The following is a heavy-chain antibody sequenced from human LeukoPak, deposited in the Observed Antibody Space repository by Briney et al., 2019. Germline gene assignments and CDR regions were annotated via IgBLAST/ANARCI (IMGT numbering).Heavy chain of an antibody. V-gene: IGHV4-34*01. CDR3: ARHGLYYDFWSGYYTDYYFDY. CDR2: INHSGST. Sequence: SSETLSLTCAVYGGSFSGYYWSWIRQPPGKGLEWIGEINHSGSTNYNPSLKSRVTISVDTSKNQFSLKLSSVTAADTAVYYCARHGLYYDFWSGYYTDYYFDYWGQGTLVTVSS. CDR1: GGSFSGYY. D-gene: IGHD3-3*01. J-gene: IGHJ4*02.